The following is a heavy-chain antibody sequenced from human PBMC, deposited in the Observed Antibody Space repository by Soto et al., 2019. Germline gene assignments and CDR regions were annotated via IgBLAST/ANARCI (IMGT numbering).Heavy chain of an antibody. V-gene: IGHV2-70*11. J-gene: IGHJ4*02. CDR1: GFSLSTSGMC. D-gene: IGHD3-22*01. CDR3: ARVDYYDSSGYYFDY. CDR2: IDWDDDK. Sequence: SGPTLVKPTQTLTLTCTFSGFSLSTSGMCVSWIRQPPGKALEWLARIDWDDDKYYSTSLKTRLTISKDTSKNQVVLTMTNMEPVDTATYYCARVDYYDSSGYYFDYWGQGTLVTVSS.